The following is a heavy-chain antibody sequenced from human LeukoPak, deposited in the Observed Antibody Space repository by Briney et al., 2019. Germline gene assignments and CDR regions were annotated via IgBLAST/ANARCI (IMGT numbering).Heavy chain of an antibody. D-gene: IGHD6-19*01. V-gene: IGHV4-39*01. CDR1: GLSIGGHTVY. CDR3: ARLTALAGHRGAFDI. J-gene: IGHJ3*02. CDR2: IYYNGNT. Sequence: PSETLSLTCTVSGLSIGGHTVYWDWLREPPGKGLEWIATIYYNGNTFYNPSLKSRVAISIDMSKSKFSLHLSSVTAADTAIYYCARLTALAGHRGAFDIWGPGTMVTVSS.